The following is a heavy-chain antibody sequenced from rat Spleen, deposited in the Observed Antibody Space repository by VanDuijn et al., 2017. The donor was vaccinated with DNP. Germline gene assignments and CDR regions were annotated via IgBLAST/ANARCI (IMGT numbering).Heavy chain of an antibody. CDR1: GFTFSDYY. Sequence: EVLLVESDGGLVQPGRSLKLSCAVSGFTFSDYYMAWVRQAPGKGLEWIGEVNKDSSTISYSPSLKEKITISRDNAQNTLYLQMSKLGSEDTAIYYCAEGPNYGGLSDYFDYWCQGVMVTVSS. CDR3: AEGPNYGGLSDYFDY. J-gene: IGHJ2*01. CDR2: VNKDSSTI. D-gene: IGHD1-11*01. V-gene: IGHV4-2*01.